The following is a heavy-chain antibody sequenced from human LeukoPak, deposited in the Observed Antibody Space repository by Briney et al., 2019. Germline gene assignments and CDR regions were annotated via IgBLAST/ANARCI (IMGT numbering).Heavy chain of an antibody. D-gene: IGHD3-10*01. V-gene: IGHV3-53*01. Sequence: GGSLRLSCAASGFTVSSNYMSWVRQAPGKGLEWVSVIYSGGSTYYADSVKGRFTISRDNSKNTLYLQMNSLRAEDTAVYYCARGGPNYYGSGSYSLDYWGQGTLVTVSS. J-gene: IGHJ4*02. CDR1: GFTVSSNY. CDR2: IYSGGST. CDR3: ARGGPNYYGSGSYSLDY.